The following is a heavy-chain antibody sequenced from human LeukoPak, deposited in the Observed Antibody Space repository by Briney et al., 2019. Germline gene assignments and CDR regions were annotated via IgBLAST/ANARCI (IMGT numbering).Heavy chain of an antibody. CDR2: IYYSGST. CDR3: ARIPNYYDSSAAYYFDY. Sequence: SETLSLTCTVSGGSISSYYWSWIRQPPGKGLEWIGYIYYSGSTNYNPSLKSRVTISVDSSKNQFSLKLSSVTAADTAVYYCARIPNYYDSSAAYYFDYWGQGTLVTVSS. D-gene: IGHD3-22*01. CDR1: GGSISSYY. V-gene: IGHV4-59*01. J-gene: IGHJ4*02.